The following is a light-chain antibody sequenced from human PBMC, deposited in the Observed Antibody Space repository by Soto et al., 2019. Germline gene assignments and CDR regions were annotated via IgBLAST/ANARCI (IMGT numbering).Light chain of an antibody. V-gene: IGLV2-23*01. CDR3: CSYAGSSTDVV. CDR2: EGS. J-gene: IGLJ2*01. CDR1: SSDVGSYNL. Sequence: QSVLTQPASASGSPGQSITISCTGTSSDVGSYNLVSWYQQHPGKAPKLMIYEGSKRPSGVSNRFSGSKSGNTASLTISGLQAEDEADYYCCSYAGSSTDVVFGGGTKVT.